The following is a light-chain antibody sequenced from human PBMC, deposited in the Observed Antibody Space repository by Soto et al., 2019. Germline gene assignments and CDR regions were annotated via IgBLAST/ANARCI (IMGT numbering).Light chain of an antibody. V-gene: IGLV2-14*03. CDR3: SSFTSSSTQV. Sequence: QSALTQPASVSGSPGQSITISCTGTSSDVGAYNFVSWYQQHPGKVPKLMIFDVSSRPSGVSDRFSGSKSGNTASLTISGLQAEDEGAYYCSSFTSSSTQVFGSGTKVTVL. CDR2: DVS. J-gene: IGLJ1*01. CDR1: SSDVGAYNF.